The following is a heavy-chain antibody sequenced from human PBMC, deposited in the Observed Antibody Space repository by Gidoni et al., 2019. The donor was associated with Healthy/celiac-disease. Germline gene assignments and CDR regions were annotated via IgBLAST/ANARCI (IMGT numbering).Heavy chain of an antibody. CDR1: GYTFTSYG. CDR2: ISAYNGNT. V-gene: IGHV1-18*01. CDR3: ARDTFYVAARLRGDAFDI. Sequence: QVQLVQSGAEVKKPGASVKVSCKASGYTFTSYGISWVRQAPGQGLEWMGWISAYNGNTNYAQKLQGRVTMTTDTSTSTAYMELRSLRSDDTAVYYCARDTFYVAARLRGDAFDIWGQGTMVTVSS. J-gene: IGHJ3*02. D-gene: IGHD6-6*01.